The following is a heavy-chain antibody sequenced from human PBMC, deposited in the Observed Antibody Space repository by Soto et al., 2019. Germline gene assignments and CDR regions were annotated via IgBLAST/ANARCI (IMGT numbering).Heavy chain of an antibody. Sequence: PGGSLRLSCAASGFTFTNAWMNWVRQAPGKGLEWVGHIKSRDDGGSPDYAAPVKGRFTISRDDSKNTLYLQMDSLKTEDTALYYCTPDNFWGSGSFDYWGQGALVTVSS. CDR2: IKSRDDGGSP. CDR1: GFTFTNAW. J-gene: IGHJ4*02. V-gene: IGHV3-15*07. CDR3: TPDNFWGSGSFDY. D-gene: IGHD7-27*01.